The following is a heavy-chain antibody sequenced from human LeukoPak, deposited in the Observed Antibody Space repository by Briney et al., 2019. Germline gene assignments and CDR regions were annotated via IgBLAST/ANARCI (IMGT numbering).Heavy chain of an antibody. CDR2: IRGSGGST. V-gene: IGHV3-23*01. J-gene: IGHJ4*02. Sequence: GGSLRLSCAASGFTFDDYGMNWVRRAPGKGLDWVSPIRGSGGSTYYADSVKGRFTISRDNSKNTLYLQMNSLRAEDTAVYYCAKEARPYSSSWEYFDYWGQGTLVTVSS. CDR1: GFTFDDYG. D-gene: IGHD6-13*01. CDR3: AKEARPYSSSWEYFDY.